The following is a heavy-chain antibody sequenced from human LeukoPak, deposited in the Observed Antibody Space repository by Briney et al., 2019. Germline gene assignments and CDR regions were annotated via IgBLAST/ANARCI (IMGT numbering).Heavy chain of an antibody. CDR1: GFIFSRYG. V-gene: IGHV3-30*02. CDR3: ARDLYY. Sequence: QPGGSLRLSCAASGFIFSRYGIHWVRQAPGKGLQWVSFIKYDGTTKYYADSVKGRFTISRDNSENTLYLQMNSLRAEDTAVYYCARDLYYWGQGILVTVSS. J-gene: IGHJ4*02. CDR2: IKYDGTTK.